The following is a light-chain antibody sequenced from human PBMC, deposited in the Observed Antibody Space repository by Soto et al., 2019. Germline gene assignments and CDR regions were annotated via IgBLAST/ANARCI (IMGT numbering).Light chain of an antibody. Sequence: EIVLTQSPGTLSLSPGERATLSCRASQSVGSNSLAWYQQKPGQAPRLLIYAASSRATAIPNRFSGSGSGTDFPLTISRLEPEDFAVYYCQQFGGSPPTYTFGQGTKLEIK. CDR2: AAS. CDR3: QQFGGSPPTYT. J-gene: IGKJ2*01. CDR1: QSVGSNS. V-gene: IGKV3-20*01.